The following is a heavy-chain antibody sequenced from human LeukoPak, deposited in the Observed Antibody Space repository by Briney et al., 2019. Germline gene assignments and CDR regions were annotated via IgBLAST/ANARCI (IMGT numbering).Heavy chain of an antibody. J-gene: IGHJ6*02. D-gene: IGHD2-21*01. CDR2: IIPIFGTA. CDR1: GGTFSSYA. Sequence: SVKVSCKASGGTFSSYAISWVRQAPGQGLEWMGGIIPIFGTANYAQKFQGRVTITADESTSTAYMELSSLRSEDTAVYYCASCGSRDYYYGMDVWGQGTTVTVSS. CDR3: ASCGSRDYYYGMDV. V-gene: IGHV1-69*13.